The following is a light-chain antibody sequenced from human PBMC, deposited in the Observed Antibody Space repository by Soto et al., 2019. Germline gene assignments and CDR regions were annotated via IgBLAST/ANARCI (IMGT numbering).Light chain of an antibody. CDR2: DVS. J-gene: IGLJ2*01. CDR1: NSDVGGYNY. V-gene: IGLV2-14*01. CDR3: SSYTSSSTVV. Sequence: QSALTQPASVSGSPGQSITISCTGTNSDVGGYNYVSWYQQHPGKAPKLMIYDVSNRPSGVSNRVSGSKSGNTASLTISGLQAEDEADYYCSSYTSSSTVVFGGGTKVTVL.